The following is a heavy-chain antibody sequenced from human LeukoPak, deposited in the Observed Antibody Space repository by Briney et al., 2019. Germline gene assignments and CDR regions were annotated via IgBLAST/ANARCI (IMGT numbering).Heavy chain of an antibody. CDR2: ISSSSSYI. V-gene: IGHV3-21*01. J-gene: IGHJ4*02. CDR1: GFTFSSYG. D-gene: IGHD3-10*01. CDR3: ARGEYGSGSYHIDY. Sequence: GGSLRLSCAASGFTFSSYGMNWVRQAPAKGLEWVSFISSSSSYIYYADSVKGRFTISRDNAKNSLYLQMNSLRAEDTAVYYCARGEYGSGSYHIDYWGQGTLVTVSS.